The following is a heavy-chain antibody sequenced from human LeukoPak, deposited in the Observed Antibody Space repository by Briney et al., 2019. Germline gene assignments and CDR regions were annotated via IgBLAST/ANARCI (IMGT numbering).Heavy chain of an antibody. CDR1: GFTFSSYN. J-gene: IGHJ4*02. V-gene: IGHV3-48*03. Sequence: SGGTLRLSCAASGFTFSSYNMIWVRQAPGKGLEWVSYISGSGSTIYYADSVKGRFTISRDNARNSLYLQMDSLRAEDTAVYYCARDVDYWGQGTLVTVSS. CDR2: ISGSGSTI. CDR3: ARDVDY.